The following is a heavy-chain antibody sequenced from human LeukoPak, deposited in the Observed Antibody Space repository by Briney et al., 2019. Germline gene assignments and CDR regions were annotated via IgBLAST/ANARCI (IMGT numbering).Heavy chain of an antibody. Sequence: GGSLRLSCAASGFTYDDYAMHWVRQAPGKALEGVSLISGDGGSTYYAGSVKGRFTISRDNSKNSLYLQMNSLRTEDTALYYCAKDTKPSTITPDYWGQGTLVTVSS. CDR3: AKDTKPSTITPDY. V-gene: IGHV3-43*02. CDR2: ISGDGGST. CDR1: GFTYDDYA. D-gene: IGHD4-11*01. J-gene: IGHJ4*02.